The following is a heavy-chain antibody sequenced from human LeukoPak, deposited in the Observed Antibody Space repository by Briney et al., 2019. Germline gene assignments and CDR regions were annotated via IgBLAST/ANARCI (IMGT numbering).Heavy chain of an antibody. J-gene: IGHJ4*02. Sequence: GGSLRLSCAASGFTFSSYAMSWVRQAPGKGLEWGSAISGSGGSTYYADSVKGRFTISRDNSKNTLYLQMNSLRAEDTAVYYCAKDSIWFGELSPVDYWGQGTLVTVSS. CDR1: GFTFSSYA. V-gene: IGHV3-23*01. D-gene: IGHD3-10*01. CDR3: AKDSIWFGELSPVDY. CDR2: ISGSGGST.